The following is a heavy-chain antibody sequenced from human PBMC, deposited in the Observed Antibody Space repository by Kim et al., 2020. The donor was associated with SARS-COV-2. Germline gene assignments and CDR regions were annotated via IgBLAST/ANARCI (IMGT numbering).Heavy chain of an antibody. D-gene: IGHD2-2*02. Sequence: GGSLRLSCAASGFTFSNAWMSWVRQAPGKGLEWVGRIKSKTDGGTTDYAAPVKGRFTISRDDSKNTLYLQMNSLKTEDTAVYYCTTPLIGYCSSTSCYTYYYYGMDVWGQGTTVTVSS. CDR3: TTPLIGYCSSTSCYTYYYYGMDV. J-gene: IGHJ6*02. CDR1: GFTFSNAW. V-gene: IGHV3-15*01. CDR2: IKSKTDGGTT.